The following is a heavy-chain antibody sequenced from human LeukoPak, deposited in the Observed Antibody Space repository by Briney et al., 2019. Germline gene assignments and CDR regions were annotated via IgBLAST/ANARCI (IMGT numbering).Heavy chain of an antibody. CDR1: GFTGSSNY. D-gene: IGHD3-10*01. CDR3: SRGPTDYYYYYYMDV. Sequence: GGSLRLSCAASGFTGSSNYMSWVRQAPGKGLEWVSVIYSGGSTYYADSVKGRFTISRDNSKNTLYLQMTSLRAEDTAVYYCSRGPTDYYYYYYMDVWGKGTTVTVSS. J-gene: IGHJ6*03. CDR2: IYSGGST. V-gene: IGHV3-66*02.